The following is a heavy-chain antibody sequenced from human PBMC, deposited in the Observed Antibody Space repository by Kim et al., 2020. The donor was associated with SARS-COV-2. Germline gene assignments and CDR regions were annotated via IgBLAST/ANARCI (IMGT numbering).Heavy chain of an antibody. D-gene: IGHD6-19*01. V-gene: IGHV3-48*04. CDR1: GFAFSTFS. J-gene: IGHJ4*02. CDR3: ARDGGNSGWYELDY. Sequence: GGSLRLSCAASGFAFSTFSMNWVRQAPGKGLEWVSYISRSSSTIYYAESVKGRLTISRDNTKNSLYLQMNSLRAEDTAVYYCARDGGNSGWYELDYWGQGTLVTVSS. CDR2: ISRSSSTI.